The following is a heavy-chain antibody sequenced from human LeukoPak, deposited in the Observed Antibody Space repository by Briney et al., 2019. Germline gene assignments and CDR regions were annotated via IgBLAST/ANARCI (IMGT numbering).Heavy chain of an antibody. Sequence: GGSLRLSCVTSGFTFSDYFMNWIRQAPGKGPEWLSFINSDGNNIYYRDSVKGRFTISRDNAKKTLYQEMNNLRVDDTAIYYCATSRVFDFWGQGTLVAVSS. CDR2: INSDGNNI. CDR1: GFTFSDYF. J-gene: IGHJ4*02. CDR3: ATSRVFDF. V-gene: IGHV3-11*04.